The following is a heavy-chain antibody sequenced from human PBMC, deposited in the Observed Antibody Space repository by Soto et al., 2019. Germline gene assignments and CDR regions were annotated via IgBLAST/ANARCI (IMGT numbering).Heavy chain of an antibody. CDR2: INHSGST. CDR3: VRGGIAGHWFDP. V-gene: IGHV4-34*01. CDR1: GGSFSGYY. D-gene: IGHD1-20*01. Sequence: SETLSLTCAVYGGSFSGYYWSWIRQEPGKGLEWIGEINHSGSTNYNPSLKSRVTISVDTSKNQFSLRLTSVTAADTAVYYCVRGGIAGHWFDPWGQGILVTVSS. J-gene: IGHJ5*02.